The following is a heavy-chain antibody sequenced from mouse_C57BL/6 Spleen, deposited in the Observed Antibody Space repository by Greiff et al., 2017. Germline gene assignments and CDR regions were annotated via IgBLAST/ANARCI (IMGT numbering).Heavy chain of an antibody. V-gene: IGHV1-15*01. CDR1: GYTFTDYE. Sequence: SGAELVRPGASVTLSCKASGYTFTDYEMHWVKQTPVHGLEWIGAIDPETGGTAYNQKFKGKAILTADKSSSTAYMELRSLTSEDSAVYYCTKGYYYGSSYSSYWYFDVWGTGTTVTVSS. CDR3: TKGYYYGSSYSSYWYFDV. CDR2: IDPETGGT. J-gene: IGHJ1*03. D-gene: IGHD1-1*01.